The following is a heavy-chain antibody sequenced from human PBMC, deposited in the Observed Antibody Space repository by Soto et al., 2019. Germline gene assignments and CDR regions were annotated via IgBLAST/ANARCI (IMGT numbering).Heavy chain of an antibody. Sequence: SETLSLTCTVSGGSISSSNWWTWVRQAPGKGLEWIGETYHVGIPSYNPSLKGRVTISVDRSKNQFSLKLSSVTAADTAVYYCARVPDRWGQGTLVTVSS. CDR2: TYHVGIP. J-gene: IGHJ5*02. V-gene: IGHV4-4*02. CDR3: ARVPDR. D-gene: IGHD2-2*01. CDR1: GGSISSSNW.